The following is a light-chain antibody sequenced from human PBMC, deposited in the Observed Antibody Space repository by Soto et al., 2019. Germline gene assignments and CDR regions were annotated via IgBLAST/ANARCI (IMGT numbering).Light chain of an antibody. V-gene: IGKV1-5*03. CDR2: RAS. J-gene: IGKJ3*01. CDR3: QQYDSYSLT. CDR1: QTINGW. Sequence: DIQMTQSPSTLSASVGDRVTITCRASQTINGWLAWYQQKPGKAPTLLIYRASALESGVPSRFSGIASGTEFTLTISSLQPDDFATYYCQQYDSYSLTFGPGTKVDVK.